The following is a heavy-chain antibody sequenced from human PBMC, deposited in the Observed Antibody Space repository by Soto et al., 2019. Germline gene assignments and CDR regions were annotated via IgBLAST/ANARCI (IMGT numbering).Heavy chain of an antibody. CDR3: AREVVVAATQREFDY. J-gene: IGHJ4*02. D-gene: IGHD2-15*01. CDR2: ISSSSSYI. V-gene: IGHV3-21*01. Sequence: VQLVESGGGLVQPGGSLRLSCAASGFTFSSYSMNWVRQAPGKGLEWVSSISSSSSYIYYADSVKGRFTISRDNAKNSLYLQMNSLRAEDTAVYYCAREVVVAATQREFDYWGQGTLVTVSS. CDR1: GFTFSSYS.